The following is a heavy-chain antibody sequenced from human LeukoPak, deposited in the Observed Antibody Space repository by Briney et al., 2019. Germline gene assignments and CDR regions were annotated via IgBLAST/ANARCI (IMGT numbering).Heavy chain of an antibody. D-gene: IGHD3-22*01. CDR1: GYTFTSYG. V-gene: IGHV1-18*01. CDR3: AGSYDSSGYHFDY. J-gene: IGHJ4*02. CDR2: ISAYNGNT. Sequence: GASVKVPCKASGYTFTSYGISWVRQAPGQGLEWMGWISAYNGNTNYAQKLQGRVTMTTDTSTSTACMELRSLRSDDTAVYYCAGSYDSSGYHFDYWGQGTLVTVSS.